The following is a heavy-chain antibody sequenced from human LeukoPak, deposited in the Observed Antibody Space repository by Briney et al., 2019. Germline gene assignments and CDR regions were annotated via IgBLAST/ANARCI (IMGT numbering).Heavy chain of an antibody. J-gene: IGHJ6*02. CDR1: GFTVSSNY. V-gene: IGHV3-66*02. Sequence: GGSLRLSCAASGFTVSSNYMSWVRQAPGKGLEWVSVIYSGGSTYYADSVKGRFTISGDNSKNTLYLQMNSLRAEDTAVYYCASSAYYDSSGYLDVWGQGTTVTVSS. CDR3: ASSAYYDSSGYLDV. D-gene: IGHD3-22*01. CDR2: IYSGGST.